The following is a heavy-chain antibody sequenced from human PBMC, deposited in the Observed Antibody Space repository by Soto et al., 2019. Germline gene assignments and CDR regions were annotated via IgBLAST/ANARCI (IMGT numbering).Heavy chain of an antibody. Sequence: SQTLSLTCAISGDSVSSNSAAWNWIRQAPSRGLEWLGRTYYRSKWYNDYAVSAKSRITINPDTSKNQFSLQLNSVTPEDTAVYYCASDGYSSGWYWFDPWGQGTLVTVSS. D-gene: IGHD6-19*01. CDR3: ASDGYSSGWYWFDP. J-gene: IGHJ5*02. V-gene: IGHV6-1*01. CDR1: GDSVSSNSAA. CDR2: TYYRSKWYN.